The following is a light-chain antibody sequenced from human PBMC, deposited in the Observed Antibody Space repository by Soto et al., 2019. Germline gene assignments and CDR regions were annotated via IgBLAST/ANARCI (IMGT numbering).Light chain of an antibody. Sequence: EIVLTQSPGTLSLSPGERATLSCRASQSVSSSYLAWYQQKPGQAPRLLIYGASSRATGSPDRFSGSGSGTDFTLPISRLEPEDFAVYYRQQYGSSSWTFGQGTKVEIK. CDR1: QSVSSSY. CDR3: QQYGSSSWT. J-gene: IGKJ1*01. CDR2: GAS. V-gene: IGKV3-20*01.